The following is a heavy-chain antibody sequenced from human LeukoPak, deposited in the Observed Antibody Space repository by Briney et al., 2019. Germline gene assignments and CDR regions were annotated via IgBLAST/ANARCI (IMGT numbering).Heavy chain of an antibody. CDR1: GGSISNYY. Sequence: SETLSLTCTISGGSISNYYWSWLRQSPGKGLEWIGYISNSGTTDYAPSLMSRVTISVDTSNNQFSLKLNSLTASDTAVYYCARRSYRGFDSWGQGTLVTVSS. CDR2: ISNSGTT. CDR3: ARRSYRGFDS. D-gene: IGHD2-21*01. V-gene: IGHV4-59*08. J-gene: IGHJ4*02.